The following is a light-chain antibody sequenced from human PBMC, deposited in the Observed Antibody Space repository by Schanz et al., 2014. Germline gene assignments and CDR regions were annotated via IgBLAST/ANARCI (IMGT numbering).Light chain of an antibody. CDR2: GNS. J-gene: IGLJ2*01. V-gene: IGLV1-44*01. Sequence: QSVLAQPPSASETPGQRISISCSGGRSNIGSNSVNWYQQLPGTAPKLLIYGNSNRPSGVPDRFSGSKSATSASLAITGLQTEDEADYYCQSHDTTLSGSVFGGGTKLTVL. CDR1: RSNIGSNS. CDR3: QSHDTTLSGSV.